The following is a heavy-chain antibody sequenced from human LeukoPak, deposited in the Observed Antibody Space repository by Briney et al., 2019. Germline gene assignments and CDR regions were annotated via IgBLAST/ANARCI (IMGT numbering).Heavy chain of an antibody. J-gene: IGHJ4*02. Sequence: ASVKVSCKVSGYTLTELSMHWVRQAPGKGLEWMGGFDPEDGETIYAQKLQGRVTMTTDTSTSTAYMELRSLRSDDTAVYYCARVPATAPFFDYWGQGTLVTVSS. CDR1: GYTLTELS. V-gene: IGHV1-24*01. CDR3: ARVPATAPFFDY. D-gene: IGHD2-2*01. CDR2: FDPEDGET.